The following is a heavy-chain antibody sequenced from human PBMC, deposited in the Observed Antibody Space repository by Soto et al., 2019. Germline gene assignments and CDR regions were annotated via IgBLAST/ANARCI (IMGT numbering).Heavy chain of an antibody. CDR2: ISYDGSNK. D-gene: IGHD6-13*01. CDR3: AKDLSFIAAAGTYYYGMDV. V-gene: IGHV3-30*18. Sequence: QVQLVDSGGGVVQPGRSLRLSCAASGFTFSSYGMHWVRQAPGKGLEWVAVISYDGSNKYYADSVKGRFTISRDNSKNTLYLQMNSLRAEDTAVYYCAKDLSFIAAAGTYYYGMDVWGQGTTVTVSS. J-gene: IGHJ6*02. CDR1: GFTFSSYG.